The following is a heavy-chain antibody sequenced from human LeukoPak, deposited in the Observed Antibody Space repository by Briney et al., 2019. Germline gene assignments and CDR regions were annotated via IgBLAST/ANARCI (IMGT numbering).Heavy chain of an antibody. V-gene: IGHV3-48*03. Sequence: PGGSLRLSCAASGFTFSSYEMNWVRQGPGKGLEWVSYISSGGSNIYYADSVKGRFTISRDNAKNSLYLQMNSLRAEDTAVYFCAKDARRTSGWYFFDYWGQGTLVTVSS. J-gene: IGHJ4*02. CDR1: GFTFSSYE. CDR3: AKDARRTSGWYFFDY. D-gene: IGHD6-19*01. CDR2: ISSGGSNI.